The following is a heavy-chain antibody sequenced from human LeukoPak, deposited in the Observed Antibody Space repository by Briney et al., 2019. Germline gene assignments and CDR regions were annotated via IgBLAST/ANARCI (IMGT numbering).Heavy chain of an antibody. D-gene: IGHD2-15*01. CDR2: IDPSDSYT. V-gene: IGHV5-10-1*01. Sequence: GESLKISCKGSGYSFTSYWISWGRQMPGKGLEWMGRIDPSDSYTNYSPSFQGHVTISADKSISTAYLQWSSLKASDTAMYYCARGAYCSGGSCYADTFDYWGQGTLVTVSS. CDR1: GYSFTSYW. CDR3: ARGAYCSGGSCYADTFDY. J-gene: IGHJ4*02.